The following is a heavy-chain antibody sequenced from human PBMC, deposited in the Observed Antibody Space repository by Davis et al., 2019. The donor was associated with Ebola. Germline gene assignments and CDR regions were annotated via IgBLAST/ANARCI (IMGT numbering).Heavy chain of an antibody. V-gene: IGHV1-18*01. Sequence: AASVKVSCKASGYTFTSYGISWVRQAPGQGLEWMGWISAYNGNTNYAQKLQGRVTMTTDTSTSTAYMELRSLRSEDTAVYYCATEDIVVVVAAPGGYFQHWGQGTLVTVSS. J-gene: IGHJ1*01. CDR1: GYTFTSYG. D-gene: IGHD2-15*01. CDR3: ATEDIVVVVAAPGGYFQH. CDR2: ISAYNGNT.